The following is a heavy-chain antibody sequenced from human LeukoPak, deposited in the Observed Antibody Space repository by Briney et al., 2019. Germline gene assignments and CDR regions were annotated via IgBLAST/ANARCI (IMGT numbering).Heavy chain of an antibody. D-gene: IGHD4-17*01. CDR3: ARVISSTTVTTGGWYFDL. J-gene: IGHJ2*01. CDR1: GFTFSSYS. Sequence: PGGSLRLSCAASGFTFSSYSMNWVRQAPGKGLEWVSYISSSSSTIYYADSVKGRFTISRDNSKNTLYLQMNSLRAEDTAVYYCARVISSTTVTTGGWYFDLWGRGTLVTVSS. V-gene: IGHV3-48*01. CDR2: ISSSSSTI.